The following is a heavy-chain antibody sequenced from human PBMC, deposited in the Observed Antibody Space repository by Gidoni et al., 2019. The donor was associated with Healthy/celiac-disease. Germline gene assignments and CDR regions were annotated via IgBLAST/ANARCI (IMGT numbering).Heavy chain of an antibody. CDR2: INHSGHT. V-gene: IGHV4-34*01. CDR1: GGSFSGYY. Sequence: QVQLQQWGAGLLKPSETLSLTCAVYGGSFSGYYWSWIRQPPGKGLEWIGEINHSGHTNYNPSLKSRVTISVDTSKNQFSLKLSSVTAADTAVYYCARGLPNWNYVRRNWYFDLWGRGTLVTVSS. D-gene: IGHD1-7*01. CDR3: ARGLPNWNYVRRNWYFDL. J-gene: IGHJ2*01.